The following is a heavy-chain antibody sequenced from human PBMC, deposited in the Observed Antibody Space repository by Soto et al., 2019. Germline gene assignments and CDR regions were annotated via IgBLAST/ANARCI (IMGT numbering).Heavy chain of an antibody. J-gene: IGHJ5*02. CDR3: GRGKFYGSIPSSPTNRGEWFDP. CDR1: GGSFSCYY. Sequence: SETLSLTCAVYGGSFSCYYWSWIRQPPGKGLEWIVEINHSGSTNYNPSLKSRVTISVDTSKNHFSLKLSSVTAADTAVYYCGRGKFYGSIPSSPTNRGEWFDPWGHGTRVTSSS. D-gene: IGHD2-2*01. V-gene: IGHV4-34*01. CDR2: INHSGST.